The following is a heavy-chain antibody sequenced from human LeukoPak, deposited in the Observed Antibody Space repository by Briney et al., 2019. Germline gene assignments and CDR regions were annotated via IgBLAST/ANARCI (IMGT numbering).Heavy chain of an antibody. D-gene: IGHD4-17*01. CDR2: IYPDGST. Sequence: QSGGPLRLSCAVSGLTVTDNYMSWVRQAPGKGLEWVSVIYPDGSTYHADSVKGRFTISRDNSKNTLFLQMNTLRADDTAVYHCARTNPVYGDYGYWGQGTLVTVSS. CDR1: GLTVTDNY. J-gene: IGHJ4*02. V-gene: IGHV3-53*01. CDR3: ARTNPVYGDYGY.